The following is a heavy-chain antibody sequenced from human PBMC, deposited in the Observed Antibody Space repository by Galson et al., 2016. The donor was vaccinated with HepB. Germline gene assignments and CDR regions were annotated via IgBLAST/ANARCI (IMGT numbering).Heavy chain of an antibody. Sequence: SLRLSCAVSGVTVSNNFMSWVRQAPGKGLEWVSLIYSGGSTDYADSVEGRITISRDDAENSLSLQMSSLRAEDTAVYYCARDSGILGPTALLDYWGQGILVTVSS. D-gene: IGHD1-26*01. V-gene: IGHV3-66*01. CDR3: ARDSGILGPTALLDY. CDR1: GVTVSNNF. J-gene: IGHJ4*02. CDR2: IYSGGST.